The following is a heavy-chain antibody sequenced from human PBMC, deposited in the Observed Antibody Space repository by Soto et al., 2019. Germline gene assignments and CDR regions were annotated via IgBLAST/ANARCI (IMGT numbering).Heavy chain of an antibody. CDR1: GFTFSSYW. CDR3: ASTGPHYYYYGMDV. V-gene: IGHV3-74*01. J-gene: IGHJ6*02. CDR2: INSDGSST. D-gene: IGHD2-8*02. Sequence: GSLRLSCAASGFTFSSYWMHWVRQAPGKGLVWVSRINSDGSSTSYADSVKGRFTISRDNAKNTLYLQMNSLRAEDTAVYYCASTGPHYYYYGMDVWGQGTTVTVSS.